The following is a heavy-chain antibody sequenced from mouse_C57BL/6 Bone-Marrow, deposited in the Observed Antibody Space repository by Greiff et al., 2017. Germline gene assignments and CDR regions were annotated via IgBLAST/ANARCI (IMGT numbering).Heavy chain of an antibody. CDR1: GFTFSNYW. CDR3: TEAWFAY. J-gene: IGHJ3*01. V-gene: IGHV6-3*01. CDR2: IGLKSDNYAT. Sequence: EVHLVESGGGLVQPGGSMKLSCVASGFTFSNYWMNWVRQSPEKGLEWVAQIGLKSDNYATHYAESVKGMFTNSRDDSKSSVYLQMNNLRAEDTGIYYCTEAWFAYWGQGTLVTVSA.